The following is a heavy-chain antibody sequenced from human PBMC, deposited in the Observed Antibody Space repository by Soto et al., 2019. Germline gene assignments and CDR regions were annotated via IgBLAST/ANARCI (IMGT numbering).Heavy chain of an antibody. Sequence: GESLKNSCKGSWYSFTRYLVGWVRPMPGKGLEWRGIIYPGDSDTRYSPSFQGQVTISADKSISTAYLQGSSLKASDTAMYYCARGDHYYDSSGLAFDIWGQGTMVTVSS. CDR3: ARGDHYYDSSGLAFDI. CDR2: IYPGDSDT. CDR1: WYSFTRYL. D-gene: IGHD3-22*01. J-gene: IGHJ3*02. V-gene: IGHV5-51*01.